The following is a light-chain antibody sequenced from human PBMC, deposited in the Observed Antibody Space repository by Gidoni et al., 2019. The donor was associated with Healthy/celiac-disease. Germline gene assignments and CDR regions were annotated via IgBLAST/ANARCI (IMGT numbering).Light chain of an antibody. Sequence: IGRTQSPATLSVSQGERATLSCRASQSVSSNLAWYQQKPGKAPRLLIYGASTRATGIPARFSGSGSGTEFTLTISSLQSEDFAVYYCQQYYNWPLTFGQGTRLEIK. V-gene: IGKV3-15*01. J-gene: IGKJ5*01. CDR1: QSVSSN. CDR3: QQYYNWPLT. CDR2: GAS.